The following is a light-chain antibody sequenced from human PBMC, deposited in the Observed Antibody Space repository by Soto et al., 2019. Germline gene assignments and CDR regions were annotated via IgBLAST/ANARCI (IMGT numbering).Light chain of an antibody. CDR2: GAS. J-gene: IGKJ4*01. Sequence: EIVMTQSPATLSVSPWERATLSCRASQSVSSNLAWYQQKPGQAPRLLIYGASTRATGIPARFSGSGSGTEFTLTISSLQSEDFAVYYCQQYGSSPPLTFGGGTKVDIK. V-gene: IGKV3-15*01. CDR3: QQYGSSPPLT. CDR1: QSVSSN.